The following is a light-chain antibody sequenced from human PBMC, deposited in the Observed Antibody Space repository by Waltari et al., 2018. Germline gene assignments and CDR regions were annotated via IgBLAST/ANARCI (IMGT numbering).Light chain of an antibody. Sequence: QSALTQPVSVSGSPGQSITISCTGTSSDVGGYNYVSWYQQHPGKAPKFMIYDVSNRPSGVSNRFSGSKSGNTASLTISGLQAEDEADYYCSSYTSSSPVVFGGGTKLTVL. CDR1: SSDVGGYNY. J-gene: IGLJ2*01. CDR2: DVS. V-gene: IGLV2-14*03. CDR3: SSYTSSSPVV.